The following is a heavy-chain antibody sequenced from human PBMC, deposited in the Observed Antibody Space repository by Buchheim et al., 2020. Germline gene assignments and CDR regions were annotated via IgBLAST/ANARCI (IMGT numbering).Heavy chain of an antibody. D-gene: IGHD2-15*01. CDR1: GFTFSNAW. Sequence: EVQLVESGGGLVKPGGSLRLSCAASGFTFSNAWMSWVRQAPGKGLEWVGRIKSKTDGGTTDYAAPVKGLFTISRVDSKTTLYLQMNSLKTEDTAVYYCTTDFIANCSGGSCYFYYWGQGTL. J-gene: IGHJ4*02. V-gene: IGHV3-15*01. CDR2: IKSKTDGGTT. CDR3: TTDFIANCSGGSCYFYY.